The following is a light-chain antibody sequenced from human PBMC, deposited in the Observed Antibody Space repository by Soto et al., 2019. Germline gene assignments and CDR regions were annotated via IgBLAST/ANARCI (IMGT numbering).Light chain of an antibody. CDR2: DVS. CDR1: SSDVGGYNY. V-gene: IGLV2-14*01. Sequence: QSALTQPASVSGSPGQSITISCTGTSSDVGGYNYVSWYQQHPGKAPKLMIYDVSNRPSGVSNRFSGSKSGNTASLTISGLQAEDEADYYCSSYTSSSPWVFGGGIKLTVL. J-gene: IGLJ3*02. CDR3: SSYTSSSPWV.